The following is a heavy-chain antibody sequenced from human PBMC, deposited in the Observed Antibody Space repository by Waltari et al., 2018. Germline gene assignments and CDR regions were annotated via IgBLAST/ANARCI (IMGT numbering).Heavy chain of an antibody. D-gene: IGHD3-10*01. CDR3: TRRHRSSASGSYNHDF. CDR1: GFTFSNFW. Sequence: EVQLVESGGGSVQPGGSLRLSLVVSGFTFSNFWMDWGRQVPGKGLVWVAVINSDGGATSQADSVRGRFSVSRDNAKNTLYLDMKSLGVDDSAIYYCTRRHRSSASGSYNHDFWGQGSPVIVSP. J-gene: IGHJ4*02. CDR2: INSDGGAT. V-gene: IGHV3-74*01.